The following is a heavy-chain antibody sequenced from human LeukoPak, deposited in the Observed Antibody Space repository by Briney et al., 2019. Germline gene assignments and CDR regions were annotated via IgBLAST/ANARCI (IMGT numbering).Heavy chain of an antibody. CDR3: ARGKEDIVVVPAAMVWYFDL. V-gene: IGHV4-30-4*01. D-gene: IGHD2-2*01. CDR1: GDSISSSDYY. Sequence: SQTLSLTCTVSGDSISSSDYYWSWIRQPPGKGLEWIGYIYYSGTTSYNPSLESRVTISVDTSKNQFSLKLSSVTAADTAVYYCARGKEDIVVVPAAMVWYFDLWGRGTLVTVSS. J-gene: IGHJ2*01. CDR2: IYYSGTT.